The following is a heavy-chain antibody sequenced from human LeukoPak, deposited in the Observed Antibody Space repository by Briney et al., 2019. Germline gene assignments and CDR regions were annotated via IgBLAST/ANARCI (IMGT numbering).Heavy chain of an antibody. D-gene: IGHD2-15*01. CDR2: INPNSGGT. J-gene: IGHJ3*02. Sequence: ASVKVSCKASGYTFTGYYMHWVRQAPGQGLEWMGRINPNSGGTNYAQKFQGRVTMTRETCISTAYMELSRLRSDDTAVYYCARFVVVVAATARHAFDIWGQGTMVTVSS. V-gene: IGHV1-2*06. CDR3: ARFVVVVAATARHAFDI. CDR1: GYTFTGYY.